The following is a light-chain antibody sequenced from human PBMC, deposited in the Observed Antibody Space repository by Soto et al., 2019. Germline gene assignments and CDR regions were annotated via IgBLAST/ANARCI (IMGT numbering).Light chain of an antibody. J-gene: IGKJ2*01. CDR1: QSISSW. V-gene: IGKV1-5*03. CDR2: KAS. CDR3: QQYNDSFPYT. Sequence: DIQMTQSPSTLSASVGDRVTITCRASQSISSWLAWYQQKPGTAPKLLIYKASTLESGVPSRFSGIRSGTEFTLSVRSLQPDDFATYYCQQYNDSFPYTFGQGTKLEIK.